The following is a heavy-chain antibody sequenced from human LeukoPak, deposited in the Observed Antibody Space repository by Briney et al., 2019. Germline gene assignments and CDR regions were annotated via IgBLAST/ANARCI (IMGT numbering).Heavy chain of an antibody. Sequence: GGSLRLSCAASGFTFSNAWMSWVRQAPGKGLEWVGRIKSKTDGGTTDYAAPVKGRFTISRDDSKNTLYLQMNSLKTEDTAVYYCTGRMGLAVAAVLDYWGQGTLVTVSS. CDR2: IKSKTDGGTT. CDR1: GFTFSNAW. V-gene: IGHV3-15*01. J-gene: IGHJ4*02. CDR3: TGRMGLAVAAVLDY. D-gene: IGHD6-19*01.